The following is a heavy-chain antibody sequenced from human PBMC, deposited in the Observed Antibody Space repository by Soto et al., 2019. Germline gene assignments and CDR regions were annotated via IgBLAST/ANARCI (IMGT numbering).Heavy chain of an antibody. V-gene: IGHV3-48*02. CDR2: ISSSSSTI. CDR3: ARGTGEVARIPRPLEENYFDY. J-gene: IGHJ4*02. Sequence: GGSLRLSCAASGFTFSSYSMNWVRQAPGKGLEWVSYISSSSSTIYYADSVKGRFTISRDNAKNSLDLQMNSLRDEDTALYYCARGTGEVARIPRPLEENYFDYWGQGTLVTVSS. D-gene: IGHD3-16*01. CDR1: GFTFSSYS.